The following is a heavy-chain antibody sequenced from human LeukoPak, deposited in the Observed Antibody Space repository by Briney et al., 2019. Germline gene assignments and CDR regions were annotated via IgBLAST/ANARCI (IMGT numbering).Heavy chain of an antibody. CDR1: GYSFTSYW. Sequence: GESLKISCKGSGYSFTSYWIGWVRQKPGKGLELMGIIFPGDSDTRYSPSSQGQVTISADKSISTAYLQWSSLKASDTAMYYCARRLTYDSRAYYCLDYWGQGTLVTVSS. J-gene: IGHJ4*02. CDR2: IFPGDSDT. D-gene: IGHD3-22*01. V-gene: IGHV5-51*01. CDR3: ARRLTYDSRAYYCLDY.